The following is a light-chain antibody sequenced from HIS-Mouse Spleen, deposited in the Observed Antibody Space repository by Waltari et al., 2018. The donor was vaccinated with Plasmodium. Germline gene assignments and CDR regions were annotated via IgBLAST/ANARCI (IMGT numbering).Light chain of an antibody. CDR1: TGPVPSGYS. Sequence: QTVVTQEPSLTVSPGGTVTLTSASSTGPVPSGYSPNWFQQKPGQAPRALIYSTSNKHPWTPARFSGSLLGGKAALTLSGVQPEDEAEYYCLLYYGGARVFGGGTKLTVL. V-gene: IGLV7-43*01. CDR3: LLYYGGARV. J-gene: IGLJ3*02. CDR2: STS.